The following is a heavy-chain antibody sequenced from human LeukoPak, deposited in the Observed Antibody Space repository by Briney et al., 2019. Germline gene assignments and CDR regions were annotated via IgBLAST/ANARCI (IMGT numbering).Heavy chain of an antibody. V-gene: IGHV3-30-3*01. CDR1: GFTFASYA. CDR3: ARDTGTYYDFWGSYLSYGMDV. Sequence: GGSLRLSCAASGFTFASYAMHWVRQAPGKGLEWVAVTSYDGNNKYYAESVKGRFTISRDNSKNAIYLQMNSLRAEDTALYFCARDTGTYYDFWGSYLSYGMDVWGQGTTVAVSS. D-gene: IGHD3-3*01. CDR2: TSYDGNNK. J-gene: IGHJ6*02.